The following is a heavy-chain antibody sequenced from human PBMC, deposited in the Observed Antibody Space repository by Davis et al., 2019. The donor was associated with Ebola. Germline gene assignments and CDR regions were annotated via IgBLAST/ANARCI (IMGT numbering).Heavy chain of an antibody. CDR1: GGTFSSYA. CDR2: IIPIFGTA. CDR3: ARGARYSSRGNAFDI. Sequence: SVNVSCKASGGTFSSYAISWVRQAPGQGLEWMGGIIPIFGTANYAQKFQGRVTITADESTSTAYMELSSLRSEDTAVYYCARGARYSSRGNAFDIWGQGTMVTVSS. J-gene: IGHJ3*02. D-gene: IGHD6-13*01. V-gene: IGHV1-69*13.